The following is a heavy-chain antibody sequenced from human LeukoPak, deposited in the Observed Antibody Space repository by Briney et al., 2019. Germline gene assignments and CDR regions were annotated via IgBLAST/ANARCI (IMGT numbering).Heavy chain of an antibody. D-gene: IGHD1-1*01. CDR3: AKDNSHWLFDY. J-gene: IGHJ4*02. CDR1: GFSFSSTS. Sequence: GGSLRLSCAASGFSFSSTSMHWVRQAPGKGLEWVAVISSTGNIKNFADSVKGRFTISRDNSKNTLYLQMNTLRAEGTSFYYCAKDNSHWLFDYWGRGTLVTVSS. V-gene: IGHV3-30-3*01. CDR2: ISSTGNIK.